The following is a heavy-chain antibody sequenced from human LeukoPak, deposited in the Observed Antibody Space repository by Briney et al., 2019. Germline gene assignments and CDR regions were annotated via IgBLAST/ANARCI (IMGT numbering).Heavy chain of an antibody. J-gene: IGHJ5*02. CDR1: GYTFIDYY. V-gene: IGHV1-2*02. D-gene: IGHD6-13*01. CDR3: AKSHHSSSFGP. Sequence: ASVKVSCKASGYTFIDYYIHWVRQAPGQGLEWMGWINPKSGGTKYAQKFQGRVTMTRDTSISTAYMELSRLRSDDTAVYYCAKSHHSSSFGPWGQGTLVTVSS. CDR2: INPKSGGT.